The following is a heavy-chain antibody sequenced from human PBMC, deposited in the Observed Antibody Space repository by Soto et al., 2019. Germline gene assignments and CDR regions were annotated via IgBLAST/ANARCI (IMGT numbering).Heavy chain of an antibody. V-gene: IGHV4-34*01. D-gene: IGHD6-19*01. CDR1: GGSFSDFY. CDR2: INHSGST. Sequence: QVQLQQWGAGLLKPSETLSLTCAVYGGSFSDFYWTWIRQLPGKGLEWIGEINHSGSTNYNPSLKSRVAISVDTSKNQFSLNLRSVTPADTAVYYCGPRGAVADPRGYWGQGTLVTVSS. CDR3: GPRGAVADPRGY. J-gene: IGHJ4*02.